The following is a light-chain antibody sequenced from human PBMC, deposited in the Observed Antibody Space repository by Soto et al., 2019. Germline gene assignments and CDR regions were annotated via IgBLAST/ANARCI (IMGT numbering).Light chain of an antibody. V-gene: IGKV3-20*01. CDR2: GAS. CDR1: QSVSSSY. Sequence: EIVLTQSPGTLSLSPGERATLSCRASQSVSSSYLAWYQQKPGQAPRLLIYGASSRATGNPDRFSGSRAGTDFTLTISRLEPEDYAVYYCQQYGSSPVTFGQGTKVEIK. CDR3: QQYGSSPVT. J-gene: IGKJ1*01.